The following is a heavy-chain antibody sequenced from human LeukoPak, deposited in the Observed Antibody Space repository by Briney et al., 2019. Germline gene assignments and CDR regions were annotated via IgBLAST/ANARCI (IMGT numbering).Heavy chain of an antibody. Sequence: PGESLKISCKGSGYRFTSYWIGWVRQMPGKGLEWMGIIYPGDSDTRYSPSFQGQVTISADKSISAAYLQWSSLKASDTAMYYCAILFSSSWSALGYWGQGTLVTVYS. D-gene: IGHD6-13*01. CDR3: AILFSSSWSALGY. V-gene: IGHV5-51*01. CDR2: IYPGDSDT. CDR1: GYRFTSYW. J-gene: IGHJ4*02.